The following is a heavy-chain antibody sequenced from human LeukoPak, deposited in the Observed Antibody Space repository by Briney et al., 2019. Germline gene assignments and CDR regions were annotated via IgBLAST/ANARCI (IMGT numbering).Heavy chain of an antibody. V-gene: IGHV3-48*03. CDR1: GFTFSSYE. CDR3: ASHIAAAGTGWLGY. CDR2: ISSSGSTI. J-gene: IGHJ4*02. D-gene: IGHD6-13*01. Sequence: GGSLTLSCTASGFTFSSYEMIWVRQAPGKGLEWVSYISSSGSTIYYADSVKGRFTISRDNAKNSLYLQMNSLRAEDTAVYYCASHIAAAGTGWLGYWGQGTLVTVSS.